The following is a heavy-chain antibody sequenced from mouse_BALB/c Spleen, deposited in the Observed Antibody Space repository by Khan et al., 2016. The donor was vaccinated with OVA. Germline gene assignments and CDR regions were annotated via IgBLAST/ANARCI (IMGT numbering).Heavy chain of an antibody. CDR1: GYSFTGYY. CDR3: AIYHRYLDV. V-gene: IGHV1-18*01. J-gene: IGHJ1*01. Sequence: EVQLQQSGPDLVKPGASVKISCKASGYSFTGYYIHWVKQSHGKSLEWIGRVNPNNGGTSYNQKFKGKAILTVDKYSNTAYMEHRSLTSEYAAVYSCAIYHRYLDVWGAGTTVTVSS. D-gene: IGHD3-1*01. CDR2: VNPNNGGT.